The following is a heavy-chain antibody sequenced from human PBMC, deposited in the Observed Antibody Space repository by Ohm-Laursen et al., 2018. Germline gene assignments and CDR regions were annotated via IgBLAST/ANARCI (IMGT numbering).Heavy chain of an antibody. CDR3: ARVGTTVAAGTLDY. CDR2: ISDDGINK. CDR1: GFTFSNYG. D-gene: IGHD4-11*01. Sequence: RSLRLSCAASGFTFSNYGMHWVRQAPGKGLEWVAMISDDGINKYYADSVKGRFTISRDNAKISLYLQMDSLRVEDTAVYYCARVGTTVAAGTLDYWGQGTLVTVSS. V-gene: IGHV3-30*03. J-gene: IGHJ4*02.